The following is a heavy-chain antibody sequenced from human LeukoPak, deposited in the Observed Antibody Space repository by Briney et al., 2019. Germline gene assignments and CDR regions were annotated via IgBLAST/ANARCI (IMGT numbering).Heavy chain of an antibody. J-gene: IGHJ4*02. CDR1: GGTFSSYA. D-gene: IGHD3-22*01. CDR3: ARAPTYYYDSSGYPGDY. CDR2: IIPIFGTA. Sequence: GASVKVSCKASGGTFSSYAISWVRQAPGQGLEWMGGIIPIFGTANYAQKFQGRVTITTDESTSTAYMELRSLRSDDTAVYYCARAPTYYYDSSGYPGDYWGQGTLVTVSS. V-gene: IGHV1-69*05.